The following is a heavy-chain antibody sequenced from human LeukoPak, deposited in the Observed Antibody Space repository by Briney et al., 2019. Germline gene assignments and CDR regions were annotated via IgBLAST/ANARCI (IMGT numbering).Heavy chain of an antibody. Sequence: GGSLRLSCAASGSTFSSYWMSWVRQAPGKGLEWVANIKQDGSEKYYVDSVKGRFTISRDNAKNSLYLQMNSLRAEDTAVYYCARGSSWYYFDYWGQGTLVTVSS. D-gene: IGHD6-13*01. CDR1: GSTFSSYW. CDR3: ARGSSWYYFDY. J-gene: IGHJ4*02. V-gene: IGHV3-7*04. CDR2: IKQDGSEK.